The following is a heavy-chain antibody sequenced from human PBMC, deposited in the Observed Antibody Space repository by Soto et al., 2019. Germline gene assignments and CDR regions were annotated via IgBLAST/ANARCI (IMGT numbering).Heavy chain of an antibody. Sequence: GGSLRLSCVASGFTFSDYYMSWIRQAPGKGLEWVSHIRSSGTNTYYADSVKGRFTISRDNTKNSLYLQMSSLRAEDTAVYHCARVIAAAGTVYFDSWGQGTLVTVSS. CDR2: IRSSGTNT. CDR3: ARVIAAAGTVYFDS. D-gene: IGHD6-13*01. J-gene: IGHJ4*02. CDR1: GFTFSDYY. V-gene: IGHV3-11*01.